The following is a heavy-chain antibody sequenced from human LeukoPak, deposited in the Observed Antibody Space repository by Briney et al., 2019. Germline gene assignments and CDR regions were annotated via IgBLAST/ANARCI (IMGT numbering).Heavy chain of an antibody. D-gene: IGHD3-22*01. CDR1: GFTFSSYS. CDR2: ISSSSSYI. J-gene: IGHJ4*01. V-gene: IGHV3-21*01. CDR3: ARGTSDYPGVDY. Sequence: KAGGSLSLSCAASGFTFSSYSMNWVRQAPGKGREWVSSISSSSSYIYYAHSVKGRFTISRDNAKSSLYLQMNGLRAEETAVYYCARGTSDYPGVDYWGHGTLVTVSS.